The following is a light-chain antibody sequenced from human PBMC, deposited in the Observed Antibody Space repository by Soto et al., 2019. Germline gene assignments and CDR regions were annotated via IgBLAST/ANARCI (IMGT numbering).Light chain of an antibody. V-gene: IGKV3-20*01. Sequence: EIVLTQSPGTLSLSPGERATLSCRASQTVSSSYLAWYQQKPGQAPRLLIYGASTRATGIPGRFSGSASGTDFTLTISILEPEDVAVYYCQQYGPSPMYTFGQGTNLEIK. CDR2: GAS. CDR3: QQYGPSPMYT. CDR1: QTVSSSY. J-gene: IGKJ2*01.